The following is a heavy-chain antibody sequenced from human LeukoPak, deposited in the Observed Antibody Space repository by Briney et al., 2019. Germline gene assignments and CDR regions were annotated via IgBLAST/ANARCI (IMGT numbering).Heavy chain of an antibody. CDR1: GGSFSGYY. CDR3: ARQQRRGYSYGYLYYYYGMDV. D-gene: IGHD5-18*01. Sequence: SETLSHTCAVYGGSFSGYYWSWIRQPPGKGLEWIGEINHSGSTNYNPSLKSRVTISVDTSKNQFSLKLSSVTAADTAVYYCARQQRRGYSYGYLYYYYGMDVWGQGTTVTVSS. CDR2: INHSGST. V-gene: IGHV4-34*01. J-gene: IGHJ6*02.